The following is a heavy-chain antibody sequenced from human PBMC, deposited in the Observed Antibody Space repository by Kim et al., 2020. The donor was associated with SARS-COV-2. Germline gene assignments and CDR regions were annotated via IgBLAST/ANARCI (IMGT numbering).Heavy chain of an antibody. J-gene: IGHJ3*02. D-gene: IGHD1-26*01. CDR1: GFTFDDYG. CDR3: ASSRRWELSAFDI. Sequence: GGSLRLSCAASGFTFDDYGMSWVRQAPGKGLEWVSGINWNGGSTGYADSVKGRFTISRDNAKNSLYLQMNSLRAEDTALYHCASSRRWELSAFDIWGQGTMVTVSS. CDR2: INWNGGST. V-gene: IGHV3-20*01.